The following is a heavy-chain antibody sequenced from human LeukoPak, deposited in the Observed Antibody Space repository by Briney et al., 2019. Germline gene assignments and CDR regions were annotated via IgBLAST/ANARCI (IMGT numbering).Heavy chain of an antibody. CDR3: ARDRITMVRGALRYYGMDV. CDR1: GGSISSYY. V-gene: IGHV4-59*01. J-gene: IGHJ6*02. Sequence: SETLSLTCTVSGGSISSYYWSWIRQPPGKGLEWIGYICYSGTTNYNPSLKSRVTISVDTSKNQFSLKLNSVTAADTAVYYCARDRITMVRGALRYYGMDVWGQGTTVTVSS. D-gene: IGHD3-10*01. CDR2: ICYSGTT.